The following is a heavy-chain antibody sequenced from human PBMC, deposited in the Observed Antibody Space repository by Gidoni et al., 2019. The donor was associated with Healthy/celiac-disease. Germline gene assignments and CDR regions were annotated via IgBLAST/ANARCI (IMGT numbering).Heavy chain of an antibody. CDR3: ARISGMLYRYFDL. J-gene: IGHJ2*01. D-gene: IGHD2-8*01. CDR1: GFSLSTSGMC. CDR2: IDWDDDK. V-gene: IGHV2-70*15. Sequence: QVTLRESGPALVKPTQTLTLTCTFSGFSLSTSGMCVSWIRQPPGKALEWLARIDWDDDKYYSTSLKTRLIISKDTSKNQVVLTMTNMDPVDKATYYCARISGMLYRYFDLWGRGTLVTVSS.